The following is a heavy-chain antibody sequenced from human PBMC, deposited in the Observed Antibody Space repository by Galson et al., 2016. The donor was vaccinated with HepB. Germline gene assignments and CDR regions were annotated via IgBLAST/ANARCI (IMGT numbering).Heavy chain of an antibody. J-gene: IGHJ4*02. CDR2: INPSGGST. D-gene: IGHD2-2*01. Sequence: SVKVSCKASGYTFTSYYMHWVRQAPGQGLEWMGIINPSGGSTSYAQKFQGRVTMTRDTSTSTVYMELSSLRSEDTAVYYCARGYCSSTSCYPYYFDYWGQGTLVTVSS. CDR3: ARGYCSSTSCYPYYFDY. CDR1: GYTFTSYY. V-gene: IGHV1-46*01.